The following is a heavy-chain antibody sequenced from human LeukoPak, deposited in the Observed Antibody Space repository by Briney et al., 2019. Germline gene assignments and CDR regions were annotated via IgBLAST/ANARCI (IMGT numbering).Heavy chain of an antibody. CDR3: ARDQYNYGGNRDYYGMDV. D-gene: IGHD4-23*01. CDR1: GFTVSSNY. J-gene: IGHJ6*02. V-gene: IGHV3-21*01. Sequence: GGSLRLSCAASGFTVSSNYMSWVRQAPGKGLEWVSSISSSSSYIYYADSVRGRFTISRDNAKNSLYLQMNSLRAEDTAVYYCARDQYNYGGNRDYYGMDVWGQGTTVTVSS. CDR2: ISSSSSYI.